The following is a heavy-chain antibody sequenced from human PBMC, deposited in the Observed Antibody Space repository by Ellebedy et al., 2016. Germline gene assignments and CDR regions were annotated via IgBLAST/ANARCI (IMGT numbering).Heavy chain of an antibody. D-gene: IGHD1-1*01. J-gene: IGHJ3*01. CDR1: GGSVSSDY. Sequence: SETLSLTCNVSGGSVSSDYWNWIRRPPGKGLEWIGYVLHTGTTNYNPSLKSRVTMSVDTSKSQISLRLMSVTAADTAVYYCAKWNGTWNAFDVWGQGTMVTVSS. V-gene: IGHV4-59*02. CDR3: AKWNGTWNAFDV. CDR2: VLHTGTT.